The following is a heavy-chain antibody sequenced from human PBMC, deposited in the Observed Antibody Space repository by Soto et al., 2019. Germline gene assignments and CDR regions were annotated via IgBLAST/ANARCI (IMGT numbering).Heavy chain of an antibody. CDR3: GHTRGSGSDYRVGLTGPRDY. V-gene: IGHV2-5*02. J-gene: IGHJ4*02. Sequence: QLTLKESGPTLVKPTQTLTLTCPFSGFSLSTSGVGVGWIRQPPVKALECLALISWDDDKLYTPSLKSRLTIPTETSKSQVVLTMTNMHPVDTATDFCGHTRGSGSDYRVGLTGPRDYWGQGTLVTVSS. CDR2: ISWDDDK. CDR1: GFSLSTSGVG. D-gene: IGHD3-10*01.